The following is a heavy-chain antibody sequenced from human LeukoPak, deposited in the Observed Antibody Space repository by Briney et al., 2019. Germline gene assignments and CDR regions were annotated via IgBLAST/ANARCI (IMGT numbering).Heavy chain of an antibody. CDR1: GGSISSYY. CDR3: ARRGIAAAGYDY. V-gene: IGHV4-59*08. Sequence: KASETLFLTCTVSGGSISSYYWSWIRQPPGKGLECIGYIYYSGTTNYNPSLKSRVTILVDTSKNQFSLNLSSVTAADTAVYYCARRGIAAAGYDYWGQGTLVTVSS. J-gene: IGHJ4*02. D-gene: IGHD6-13*01. CDR2: IYYSGTT.